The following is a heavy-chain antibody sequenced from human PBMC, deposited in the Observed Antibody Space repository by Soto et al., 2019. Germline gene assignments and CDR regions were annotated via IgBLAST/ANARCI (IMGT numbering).Heavy chain of an antibody. CDR1: GGSISSYY. CDR2: IYYSGST. V-gene: IGHV4-59*01. J-gene: IGHJ4*02. Sequence: SETLSLTCTVSGGSISSYYWSWIRQPPGKGLEWIGYIYYSGSTNYNPSLKSRVTISVDTSKNQFSLKLSSVTAADTAVYYCARSPYSSSWYYFDYWGQGTLVTVSS. D-gene: IGHD6-13*01. CDR3: ARSPYSSSWYYFDY.